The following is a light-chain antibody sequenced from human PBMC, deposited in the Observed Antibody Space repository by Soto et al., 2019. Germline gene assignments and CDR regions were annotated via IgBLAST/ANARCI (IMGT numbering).Light chain of an antibody. Sequence: QAVVTQPPSVSAAPGQKVTISCPGSNSNIGNNYVSWYQQVPGTAPKLLIYNNDKRPSGIPDRFSGSWSGTSATLGITGLQTGDEADYYCGTWDTGLSAGVFGGGTKVTVL. J-gene: IGLJ2*01. V-gene: IGLV1-51*01. CDR1: NSNIGNNY. CDR3: GTWDTGLSAGV. CDR2: NND.